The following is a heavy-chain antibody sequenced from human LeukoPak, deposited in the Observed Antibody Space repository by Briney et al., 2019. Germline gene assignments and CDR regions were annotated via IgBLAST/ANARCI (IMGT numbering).Heavy chain of an antibody. J-gene: IGHJ4*02. CDR1: GVSISSYY. D-gene: IGHD2-2*01. CDR3: ARGYCSSTSCYLDY. CDR2: IYTSGST. Sequence: PSETLSLTCTASGVSISSYYWSWIRQPAGKGLEWIGRIYTSGSTNYKPSLKSRITMSVDTSKNQFSLKLSSVTAADTAAYYCARGYCSSTSCYLDYWGQGTLVTVSS. V-gene: IGHV4-4*07.